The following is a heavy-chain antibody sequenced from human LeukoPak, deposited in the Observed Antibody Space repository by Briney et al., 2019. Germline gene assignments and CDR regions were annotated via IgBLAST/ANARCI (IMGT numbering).Heavy chain of an antibody. CDR3: ARDFHNRYSSSRFDP. J-gene: IGHJ5*02. V-gene: IGHV4-39*07. D-gene: IGHD6-13*01. Sequence: PSETLSLTCTVSGGSISSSSYYWGWIRQPPGKGLEWIGSIYYGGSTLYNPSLKSRVTISLDTSKNQFSLRLSSVTAADTAVYYCARDFHNRYSSSRFDPWGQGTLVTVSS. CDR2: IYYGGST. CDR1: GGSISSSSYY.